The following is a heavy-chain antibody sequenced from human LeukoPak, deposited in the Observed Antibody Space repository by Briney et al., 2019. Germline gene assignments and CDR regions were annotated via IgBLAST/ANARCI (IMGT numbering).Heavy chain of an antibody. V-gene: IGHV4-39*07. CDR1: GGSISSSSYY. J-gene: IGHJ4*02. D-gene: IGHD4-17*01. CDR2: IYYSGST. Sequence: SETLSLTCTVSGGSISSSSYYWGWIRQPPGKGLEWIGSIYYSGSTYYNPSLKSRVTISVDTSKNQFSLKLSSVTAADTAVYYCARVHGDYLYYFDYWGQGTLVTVSS. CDR3: ARVHGDYLYYFDY.